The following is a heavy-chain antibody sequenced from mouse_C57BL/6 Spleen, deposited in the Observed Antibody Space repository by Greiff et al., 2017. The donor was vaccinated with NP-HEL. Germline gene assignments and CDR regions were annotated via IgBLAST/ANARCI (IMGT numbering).Heavy chain of an antibody. CDR3: ARTTTVVNFDY. J-gene: IGHJ2*01. CDR2: ISSGSSTI. V-gene: IGHV5-17*01. Sequence: EVHLVESGGGLVKPGGSLKLSCAASGFTFSDYGMHWVRQAPEKGLEWVAYISSGSSTIYYADTVKGRFTISRDNAKNTLFLQMTSLRSEDTAMYYCARTTTVVNFDYWGQGTTLTVSS. CDR1: GFTFSDYG. D-gene: IGHD1-1*01.